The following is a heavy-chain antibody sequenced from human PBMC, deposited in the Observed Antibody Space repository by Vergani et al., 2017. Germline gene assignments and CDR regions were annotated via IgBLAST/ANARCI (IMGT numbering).Heavy chain of an antibody. CDR2: IWYDGSNK. CDR3: ARDPPFRRITIFGVAEANNWFDP. D-gene: IGHD3-3*01. V-gene: IGHV3-33*01. Sequence: QVQLVESGGGVVQPGRSLRLSCAASGFTISSYGLHWVRQAPGTGLEWVAVIWYDGSNKYYADSVKGRFTISRDNSKNTLYLQMNSLRAEDTAVYYCARDPPFRRITIFGVAEANNWFDPWGQGTLVTVSS. CDR1: GFTISSYG. J-gene: IGHJ5*02.